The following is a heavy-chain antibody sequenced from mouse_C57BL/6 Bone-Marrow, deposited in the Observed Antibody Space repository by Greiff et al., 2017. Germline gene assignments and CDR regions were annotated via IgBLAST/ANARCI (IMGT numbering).Heavy chain of an antibody. Sequence: VQLQQSGPELVKPGASVKLSCKASGYTFTSYDINWVKQRPGQGLEWIGLIYPRDGSTKYNEKFKGKATLTVDTSSSTAYMELHSLTSGDSAVYFCARDYGSSYWCFDVWGTGTTVTVSS. V-gene: IGHV1-85*01. CDR1: GYTFTSYD. D-gene: IGHD1-1*01. CDR3: ARDYGSSYWCFDV. CDR2: IYPRDGST. J-gene: IGHJ1*03.